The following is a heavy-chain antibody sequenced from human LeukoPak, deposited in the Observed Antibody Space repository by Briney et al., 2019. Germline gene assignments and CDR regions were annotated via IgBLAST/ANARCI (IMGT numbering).Heavy chain of an antibody. V-gene: IGHV4-31*03. CDR2: IYYSGST. CDR1: GGSISSGGYC. J-gene: IGHJ4*02. CDR3: ARVSGHDYGDY. Sequence: SQTLSPTCTVSGGSISSGGYCWSWIRQHPGKGLEWIGYIYYSGSTYYNPSLKSRVTISVDTSKNQFSLKLSSVTAADTAVYYCARVSGHDYGDYWGQGTLVTVSS.